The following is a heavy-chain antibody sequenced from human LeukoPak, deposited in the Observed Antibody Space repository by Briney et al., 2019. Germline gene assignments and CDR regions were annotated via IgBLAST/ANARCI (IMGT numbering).Heavy chain of an antibody. J-gene: IGHJ6*02. Sequence: GGSLRLSSAASGFTVSSNYMSWVRQAPGKGLEWVSVIYSGGSAYYADSVKGRFTISRDNSKNTLYLQMNSLRAEDTAVYYCARDRGPISGMDVWGQGTTVTVSS. CDR1: GFTVSSNY. V-gene: IGHV3-53*01. D-gene: IGHD3-16*01. CDR3: ARDRGPISGMDV. CDR2: IYSGGSA.